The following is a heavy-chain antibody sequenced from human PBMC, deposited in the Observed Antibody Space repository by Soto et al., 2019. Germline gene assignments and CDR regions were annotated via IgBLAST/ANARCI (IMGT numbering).Heavy chain of an antibody. D-gene: IGHD6-13*01. CDR1: GYTFTSYG. CDR3: ARPRQQLVTSDAFDI. V-gene: IGHV1-18*01. J-gene: IGHJ3*02. Sequence: QVQLVQSGAEVKKPGASVKVSCKASGYTFTSYGISWVRQAPGQGLEWMGWISAYNGNTNYAQKLQGRVSMTTDTYASTAYMELRSLRSDDRVVCYCARPRQQLVTSDAFDIWGQGTMVPVSS. CDR2: ISAYNGNT.